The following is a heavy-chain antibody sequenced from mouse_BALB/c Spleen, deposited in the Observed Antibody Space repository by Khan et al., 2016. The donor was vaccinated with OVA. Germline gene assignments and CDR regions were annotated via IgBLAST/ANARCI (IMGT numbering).Heavy chain of an antibody. Sequence: LQQPGSELVRPGASVKLSCKASGYTFTSYWMHWVKQRPGQGLEWIGNIYPGSGSTNYDEKLKSKATLTVDTSSSTAYMQLSRLTSEDSAVYYCTRGEYDGDYWGQGTTLTVSS. CDR3: TRGEYDGDY. J-gene: IGHJ2*01. V-gene: IGHV1S22*01. CDR2: IYPGSGST. D-gene: IGHD2-14*01. CDR1: GYTFTSYW.